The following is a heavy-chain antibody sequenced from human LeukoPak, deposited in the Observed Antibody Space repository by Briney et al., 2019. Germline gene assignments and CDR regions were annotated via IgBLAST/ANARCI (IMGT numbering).Heavy chain of an antibody. CDR3: ARGWNRMVRGVIGY. D-gene: IGHD3-10*01. CDR1: GGSFSGYY. Sequence: PSGTLSLTCAVYGGSFSGYYWSWIRQPPGKGLEWIGEINHSGSTNYNPSLKSRVTISVDTSKNQFSLKLSSVTAADTAVYYCARGWNRMVRGVIGYWGQGTLVTVSS. CDR2: INHSGST. V-gene: IGHV4-34*01. J-gene: IGHJ4*02.